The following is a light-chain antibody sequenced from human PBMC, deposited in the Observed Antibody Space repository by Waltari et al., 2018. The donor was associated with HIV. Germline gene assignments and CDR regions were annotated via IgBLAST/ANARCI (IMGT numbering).Light chain of an antibody. CDR2: GAS. CDR1: QDISTY. J-gene: IGKJ4*01. Sequence: DIQLTQSPSFLSSHVGDRVTIPCRASQDISTYLAWYQQKPGEAPKLLIHGASTLHRGVTSRFSGSGSVTDFTLTIKNLRPEDFAIYYCQQLHSFPLIFGGGTKVE. CDR3: QQLHSFPLI. V-gene: IGKV1-9*01.